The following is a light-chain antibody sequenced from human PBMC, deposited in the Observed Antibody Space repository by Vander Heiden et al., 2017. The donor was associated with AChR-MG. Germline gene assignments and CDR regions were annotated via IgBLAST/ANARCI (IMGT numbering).Light chain of an antibody. Sequence: DIQMTQSPSTLSASVGDRVTITCRASQSISNWLAWYQQKPGKAPKRLIYKASSLETGVPSRFSGSGSGTEFTLTISSLQPDDSATYYCQQEKSYPYSFGQGTKLEIK. CDR3: QQEKSYPYS. CDR2: KAS. CDR1: QSISNW. J-gene: IGKJ2*03. V-gene: IGKV1-5*03.